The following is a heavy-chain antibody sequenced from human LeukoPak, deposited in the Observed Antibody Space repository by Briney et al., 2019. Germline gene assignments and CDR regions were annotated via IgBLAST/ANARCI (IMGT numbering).Heavy chain of an antibody. CDR3: ARRIAAAGVNWFDP. D-gene: IGHD6-13*01. CDR2: IIPIFGRA. J-gene: IGHJ5*02. V-gene: IGHV1-69*05. Sequence: SVKVSCKASGGTFSSYAISWVRQAPGQGLEWMGGIIPIFGRANYAQKFQGRVTITTDESTSTAYMELSSLRSEDTAVYYCARRIAAAGVNWFDPWGQGTLVTVSS. CDR1: GGTFSSYA.